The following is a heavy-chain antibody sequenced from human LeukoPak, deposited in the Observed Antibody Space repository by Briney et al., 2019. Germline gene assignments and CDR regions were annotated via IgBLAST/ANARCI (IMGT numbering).Heavy chain of an antibody. CDR3: VRANDNYYYYYMDV. D-gene: IGHD3-9*01. CDR1: GFTFSSYE. J-gene: IGHJ6*03. Sequence: GGSLRLSCAASGFTFSSYEMNWVRQAPGKGLEWVSYISSSGSTIYYADSVKGRFTISRDNAKNSLYLQMNSLRADDTAVYYCVRANDNYYYYYMDVRGKGTTVTISS. CDR2: ISSSGSTI. V-gene: IGHV3-48*03.